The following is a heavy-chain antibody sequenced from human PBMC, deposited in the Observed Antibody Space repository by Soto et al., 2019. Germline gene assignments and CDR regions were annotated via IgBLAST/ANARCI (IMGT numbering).Heavy chain of an antibody. CDR2: INHSGST. J-gene: IGHJ5*02. V-gene: IGHV4-34*01. D-gene: IGHD6-6*01. CDR1: GGSFSGYY. CDR3: ARRRIAARRSGYNWFDP. Sequence: QVQLQQWGAGLLKPSETLSLTCAVYGGSFSGYYWSWIRQPPGKGLEWIGEINHSGSTNYNPSLKSRVTISVDTSKNQLSLKLSSVTAADTAVYYCARRRIAARRSGYNWFDPWGQGTLVTVSS.